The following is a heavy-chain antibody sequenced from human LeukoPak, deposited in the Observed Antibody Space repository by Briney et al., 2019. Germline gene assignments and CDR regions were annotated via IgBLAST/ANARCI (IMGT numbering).Heavy chain of an antibody. Sequence: GGSLRPSCAASGFTFSSYAMHWVRQAPGKGLEYASAISSNGGSTYYANSVKGRFTISRDNSKNTLYLQMGSLRAEDMAVYYCAREVDHSFDYWGQGTLVTASS. CDR2: ISSNGGST. V-gene: IGHV3-64*01. CDR3: AREVDHSFDY. J-gene: IGHJ4*02. CDR1: GFTFSSYA.